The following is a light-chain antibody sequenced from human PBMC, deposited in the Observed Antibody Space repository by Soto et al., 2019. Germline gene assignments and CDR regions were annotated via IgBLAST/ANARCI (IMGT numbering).Light chain of an antibody. V-gene: IGKV1-33*01. J-gene: IGKJ4*01. CDR3: LQYDYLPLT. Sequence: DIQMTQSPSSLSASVGDRVTITCQASQDISNYLNWYQQKPGKAPNLLIYAASNLETGVPSRFSGSGSGADFTFTISGLQPEDIATYYCLQYDYLPLTFGGGTKVDNK. CDR1: QDISNY. CDR2: AAS.